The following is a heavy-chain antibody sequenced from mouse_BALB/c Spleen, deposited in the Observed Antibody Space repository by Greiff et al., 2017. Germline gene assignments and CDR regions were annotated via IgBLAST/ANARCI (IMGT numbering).Heavy chain of an antibody. J-gene: IGHJ4*01. D-gene: IGHD4-1*01. V-gene: IGHV14-3*02. CDR2: IDPANGNT. CDR3: ATNWDDAMDY. Sequence: EVQGVESGAELVKPGASVKLSCTASGFNIKDTYMHWVKQRPEQGLEWIGRIDPANGNTKYDPKFQGKATITADTSSNTAYLQLSSLTSEDTAVYYCATNWDDAMDYWGQGTSVTVSS. CDR1: GFNIKDTY.